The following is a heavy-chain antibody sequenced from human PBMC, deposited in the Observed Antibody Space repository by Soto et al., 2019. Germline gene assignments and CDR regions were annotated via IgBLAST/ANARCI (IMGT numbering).Heavy chain of an antibody. Sequence: ASVKVSCKASGYTFTSYGISWVRQAPGQGLEWMGWISAYNGNTNYAQKLQGRVTMTTDTSTSTAYMELRSLRSDDTAVYYCARDWRDIVVVPAAIPVDAFDIWGQGTTVTVSS. CDR1: GYTFTSYG. J-gene: IGHJ3*02. CDR2: ISAYNGNT. V-gene: IGHV1-18*01. D-gene: IGHD2-2*01. CDR3: ARDWRDIVVVPAAIPVDAFDI.